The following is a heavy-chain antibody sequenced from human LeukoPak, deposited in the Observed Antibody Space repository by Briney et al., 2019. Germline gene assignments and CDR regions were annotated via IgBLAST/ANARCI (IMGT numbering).Heavy chain of an antibody. Sequence: PSETLSLTCAVYGGSFSGYYWSWIRQPPGKGLEWIGEINHSGSTYYNPSLKSRVTISVDTSKNQFSLKLSSVTAADTAVYYCARDRKTLGAFDIWGQGTMVTVSS. CDR3: ARDRKTLGAFDI. CDR2: INHSGST. V-gene: IGHV4-34*01. CDR1: GGSFSGYY. D-gene: IGHD3-16*01. J-gene: IGHJ3*02.